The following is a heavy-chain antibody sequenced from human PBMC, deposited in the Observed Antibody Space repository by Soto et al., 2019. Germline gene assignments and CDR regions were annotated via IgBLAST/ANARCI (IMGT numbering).Heavy chain of an antibody. CDR2: IKSKTDGGTT. CDR3: TTDTGDYYGSGSYSPLYGMDV. V-gene: IGHV3-15*01. J-gene: IGHJ6*02. Sequence: GGSLRLSCAASGFTFSNAWMSWVRQAPGKGLEWVGRIKSKTDGGTTDYAAPVKGRFTISRDDSKNTLYLQMNSLKTEDTAVYYCTTDTGDYYGSGSYSPLYGMDVWGQGTTVTVSS. CDR1: GFTFSNAW. D-gene: IGHD3-10*01.